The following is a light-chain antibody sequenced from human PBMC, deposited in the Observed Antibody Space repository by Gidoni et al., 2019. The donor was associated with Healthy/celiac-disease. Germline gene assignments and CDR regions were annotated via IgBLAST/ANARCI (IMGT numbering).Light chain of an antibody. J-gene: IGKJ4*01. V-gene: IGKV3-11*01. CDR2: DAS. CDR1: QSVSSY. Sequence: EIVLTQSQATLSLSPGERATLSCRASQSVSSYLAWYQQKPGQAPRLLIYDASNRATGIPARFRGSGSGTDFTLTISSLEPEDFAVYYCQQRSNWPPGFGGGTKVEIK. CDR3: QQRSNWPPG.